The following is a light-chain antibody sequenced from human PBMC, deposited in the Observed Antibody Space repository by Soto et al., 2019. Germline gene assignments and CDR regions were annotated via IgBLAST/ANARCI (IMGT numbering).Light chain of an antibody. CDR1: SSDVGGYNY. CDR3: SSYTSSSTPYV. J-gene: IGLJ1*01. CDR2: EVS. V-gene: IGLV2-14*01. Sequence: QSVLTQPASVSGSPGQSITISCTGTSSDVGGYNYVYWYQQHPGKAPKLMIYEVSNRPSGVSNRFSGSKSGNTASLTISGHQAEDEADYYCSSYTSSSTPYVFGTGTKVTVL.